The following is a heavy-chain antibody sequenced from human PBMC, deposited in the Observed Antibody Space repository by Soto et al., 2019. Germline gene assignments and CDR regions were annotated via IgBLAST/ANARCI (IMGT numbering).Heavy chain of an antibody. D-gene: IGHD3-10*01. V-gene: IGHV1-18*01. Sequence: QVQLVQSGAEVKKPGASVKVSCKASGYTFTSYGISWVRQAPGQGLEWMGWISAYNGNTNYAQKLQGRVTMTTDTSXSXXSMELRSLRSDDTAVYYCATYYYGSGSQDYYGMDVWGQGTTVTVSS. CDR2: ISAYNGNT. CDR3: ATYYYGSGSQDYYGMDV. J-gene: IGHJ6*02. CDR1: GYTFTSYG.